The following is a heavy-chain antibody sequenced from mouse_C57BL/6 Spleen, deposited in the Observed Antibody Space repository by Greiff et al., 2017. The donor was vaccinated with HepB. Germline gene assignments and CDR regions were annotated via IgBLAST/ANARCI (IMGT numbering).Heavy chain of an antibody. CDR2: ISSGGDYI. CDR1: GFTFSSYA. Sequence: EVQVVESGEGLVKPGGSLKLSCAASGFTFSSYAMSWVRQTPEKRLEWVAYISSGGDYIYYADTVKGRFTISRDNARNTLYLQMSSLKSEDTAMYYCTRGGNYDYDGRFDYWGQGTTLTVSS. CDR3: TRGGNYDYDGRFDY. D-gene: IGHD2-4*01. V-gene: IGHV5-9-1*02. J-gene: IGHJ2*01.